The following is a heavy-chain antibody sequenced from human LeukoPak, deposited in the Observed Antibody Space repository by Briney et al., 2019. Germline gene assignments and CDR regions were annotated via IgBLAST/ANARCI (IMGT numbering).Heavy chain of an antibody. J-gene: IGHJ4*02. D-gene: IGHD3-3*01. Sequence: PSETLSLTCTVSGGSISSGSYYWSWIRQPAVKGLEWIGRIYTSGSTNYNPSLKSRVTISVDTSKNQFSLKLSSVTAADTAVYYCARGFPSTIDYWGQGTLVTVSS. V-gene: IGHV4-61*02. CDR3: ARGFPSTIDY. CDR2: IYTSGST. CDR1: GGSISSGSYY.